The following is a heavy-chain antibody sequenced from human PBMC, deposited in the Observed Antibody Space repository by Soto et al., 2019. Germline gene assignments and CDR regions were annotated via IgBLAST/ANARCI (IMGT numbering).Heavy chain of an antibody. CDR2: IFNSGSA. CDR3: ARGYSGYDYNFDY. J-gene: IGHJ4*02. CDR1: GVVTFSESYY. Sequence: NPSETLSLTCSVSGVVTFSESYYWSWIRQRPGKGLECLGYIFNSGSAYYNPSLRSRVTISIDTSKDEFSLTLSSVTAADTAVYFCARGYSGYDYNFDYWGQGISVTVSS. V-gene: IGHV4-31*03. D-gene: IGHD5-12*01.